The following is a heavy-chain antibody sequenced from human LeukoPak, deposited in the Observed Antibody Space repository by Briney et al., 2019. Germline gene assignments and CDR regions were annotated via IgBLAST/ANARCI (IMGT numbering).Heavy chain of an antibody. CDR3: ARGPRSRNYGYHYYYMDD. D-gene: IGHD1-7*01. J-gene: IGHJ6*03. Sequence: NPSETLSLTCAVYGGSFSGYYWSWIRQPPGKGLEWIGEINHSGSTNYNPSLKSRVTISVDTSKNQFSLKLSSVTAADTAVYYCARGPRSRNYGYHYYYMDDWGKGTTVTVSS. CDR1: GGSFSGYY. CDR2: INHSGST. V-gene: IGHV4-34*01.